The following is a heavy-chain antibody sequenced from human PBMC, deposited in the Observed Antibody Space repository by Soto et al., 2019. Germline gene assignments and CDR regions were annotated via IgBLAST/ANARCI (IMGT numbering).Heavy chain of an antibody. CDR1: GFILSNYA. V-gene: IGHV3-23*01. CDR2: LSKDGANE. CDR3: AKDPSTGSADY. Sequence: LRLSCTASGFILSNYAMNWVRQAPGKGLEWVSTLSKDGANEHYADSVKGRFTISRDGSKNTLYLQMNSLRAEDTAMYYCAKDPSTGSADYWGQGTQVNVSS. D-gene: IGHD3-9*01. J-gene: IGHJ4*02.